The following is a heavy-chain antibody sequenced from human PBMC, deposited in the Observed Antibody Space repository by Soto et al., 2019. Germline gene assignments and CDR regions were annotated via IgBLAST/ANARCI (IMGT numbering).Heavy chain of an antibody. CDR3: ARDWVVVGAGNKEYYYYYGMDV. J-gene: IGHJ6*02. D-gene: IGHD3-22*01. V-gene: IGHV3-74*01. CDR1: GFTFSSYW. Sequence: GGSLRLSCAASGFTFSSYWMHWVRQAPGKGLVWVSRINSDGSSTSYADSVKGRFTISRDNAKNTLYLQMNSLRAEDTAVYYCARDWVVVGAGNKEYYYYYGMDVWGQGTTVTVSS. CDR2: INSDGSST.